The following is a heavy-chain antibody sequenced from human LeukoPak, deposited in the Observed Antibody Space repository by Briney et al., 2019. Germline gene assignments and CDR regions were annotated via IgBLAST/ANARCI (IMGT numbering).Heavy chain of an antibody. CDR3: AREDSSGWLFDY. Sequence: ASVKVSCKASGYTFTSYGISWVRQAPGQGLEWMGWISAYNGNTNYAQKLQGRVTMTTDTPTSTAYMELRSLRSDDTAVYYCAREDSSGWLFDYWGQGTLATVSS. CDR1: GYTFTSYG. D-gene: IGHD6-19*01. CDR2: ISAYNGNT. J-gene: IGHJ4*02. V-gene: IGHV1-18*01.